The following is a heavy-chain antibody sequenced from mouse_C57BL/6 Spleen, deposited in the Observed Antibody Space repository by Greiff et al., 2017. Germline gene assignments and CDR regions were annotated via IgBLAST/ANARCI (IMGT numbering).Heavy chain of an antibody. D-gene: IGHD2-1*01. Sequence: QVQLQQPGAELVKPGASVKLSCKASGYTFTSYWMHWVKQRPGRGLEWIGRIDPNSGGTKDNEKFKGKATLTVDKPSSTAYMQLSSLTSEDSAVYYCARGGSMVTTELAYWGQGTLVTVSA. V-gene: IGHV1-72*01. CDR1: GYTFTSYW. J-gene: IGHJ3*01. CDR3: ARGGSMVTTELAY. CDR2: IDPNSGGT.